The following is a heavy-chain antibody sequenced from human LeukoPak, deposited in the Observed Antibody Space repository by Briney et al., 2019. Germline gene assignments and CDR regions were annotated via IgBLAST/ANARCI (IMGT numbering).Heavy chain of an antibody. V-gene: IGHV3-49*04. CDR2: IRRKAYGGTT. CDR3: ARGCSSTSCYYYYGMDV. CDR1: GFTFGDYA. D-gene: IGHD2-2*01. Sequence: PGRSLRLSCTASGFTFGDYAMSWVRQAPGKGLEWVGFIRRKAYGGTTEYAASVKGRFTISRDDSKSIAYLQMNSLKTEDTAVYYCARGCSSTSCYYYYGMDVWGQGTTVTVSS. J-gene: IGHJ6*02.